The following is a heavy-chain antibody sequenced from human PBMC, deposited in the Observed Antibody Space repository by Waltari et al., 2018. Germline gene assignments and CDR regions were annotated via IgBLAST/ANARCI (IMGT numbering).Heavy chain of an antibody. CDR2: INHSGST. CDR3: ARDRGHAFDI. CDR1: GGSFSGYY. Sequence: QVQLQQWGAGLLKPSETLSLTCAVYGGSFSGYYWSWIRQPPGKGLEWIGEINHSGSTYYNPSLKSRVTISVDTSKNQFSLKLSSVTAADTAVYYCARDRGHAFDIWGQGTMVTVSS. J-gene: IGHJ3*02. V-gene: IGHV4-34*01.